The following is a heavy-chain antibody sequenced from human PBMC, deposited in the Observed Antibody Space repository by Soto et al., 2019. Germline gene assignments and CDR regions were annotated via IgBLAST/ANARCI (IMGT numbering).Heavy chain of an antibody. Sequence: GGSLRLSCAASGFTFSNYGMHWVRQAPGKGLEWVAVIWYDGNNKYYADSVKGRFTISRDNSNNTLYVQMTSLRAEDTAVYYCARGLHSIFDYWGQVTLVTVSP. D-gene: IGHD5-12*01. V-gene: IGHV3-33*01. J-gene: IGHJ4*02. CDR2: IWYDGNNK. CDR1: GFTFSNYG. CDR3: ARGLHSIFDY.